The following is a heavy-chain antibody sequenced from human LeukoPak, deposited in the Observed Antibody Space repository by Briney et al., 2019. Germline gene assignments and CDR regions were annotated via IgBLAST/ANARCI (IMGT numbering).Heavy chain of an antibody. J-gene: IGHJ4*02. CDR2: IKEDGTEK. CDR1: GFTFNSHW. D-gene: IGHD1-26*01. V-gene: IGHV3-7*01. Sequence: GGSLRLSCAASGFTFNSHWMSWVRQAPGKGLEWVANIKEDGTEKFYVDSVKGRFTVSRDNARASVFLQMNSLRAEDTAVYYCTRDDPRVGSTETDWGQGTLVTVSS. CDR3: TRDDPRVGSTETD.